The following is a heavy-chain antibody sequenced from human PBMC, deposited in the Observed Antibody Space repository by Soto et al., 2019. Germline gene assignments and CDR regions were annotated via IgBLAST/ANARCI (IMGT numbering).Heavy chain of an antibody. D-gene: IGHD1-26*01. CDR3: AREPSVGVENCLYAFDI. CDR1: GFTYKTYA. J-gene: IGHJ3*02. CDR2: IWYDGSKK. Sequence: QVQLVESGGGVVQPGRSLRLSCAASGFTYKTYAMHWVRQAPGKGLEWVADIWYDGSKKYYADSVKGRFTISRDNSKNTLYLQMNSLRAEDTAVYYCAREPSVGVENCLYAFDIWGQVTMGTVAS. V-gene: IGHV3-33*01.